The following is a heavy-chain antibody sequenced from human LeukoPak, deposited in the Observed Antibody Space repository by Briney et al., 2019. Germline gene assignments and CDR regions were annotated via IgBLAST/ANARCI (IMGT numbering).Heavy chain of an antibody. CDR1: GGSISSYY. Sequence: SETLSLTCTVSGGSISSYYWSWIRQPAGKGLEWIGRIYTSGSTNYNPSLKSRVTISVDTSKNQFSLKLSSVTAADTAVYYCARLEYQLLYNWFDPWGQGTLVTVSS. CDR2: IYTSGST. V-gene: IGHV4-4*07. D-gene: IGHD2-2*01. CDR3: ARLEYQLLYNWFDP. J-gene: IGHJ5*02.